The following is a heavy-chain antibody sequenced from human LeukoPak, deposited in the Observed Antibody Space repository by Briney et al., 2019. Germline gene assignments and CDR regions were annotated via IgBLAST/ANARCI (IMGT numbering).Heavy chain of an antibody. D-gene: IGHD2-2*01. J-gene: IGHJ5*01. CDR1: GGSISSSSYY. CDR2: INHSGST. CDR3: ARCSSTSCYHDS. Sequence: SETLSLTCTVSGGSISSSSYYWGWIRQPPGKGLEWIGEINHSGSTNYNPSLKSRVTISVDTSKNQFSLKLSSVTAADTAVYYCARCSSTSCYHDSWGQGTLVTVSS. V-gene: IGHV4-39*07.